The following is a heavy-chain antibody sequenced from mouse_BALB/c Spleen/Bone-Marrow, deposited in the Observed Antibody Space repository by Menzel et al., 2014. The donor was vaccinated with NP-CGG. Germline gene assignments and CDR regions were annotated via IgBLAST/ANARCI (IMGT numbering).Heavy chain of an antibody. Sequence: EVKLVESGGGLVQPGGSLKLSCAASGFTFXSYGMSWVRQTPDKRLELVATINSNGGSTYYPDSVKGRFTISRDNAKNTLYLQMSSLKSEDTAMYYCARDGSSYEGNYFDYWGQGTTLTVSS. CDR1: GFTFXSYG. J-gene: IGHJ2*01. CDR2: INSNGGST. CDR3: ARDGSSYEGNYFDY. V-gene: IGHV5-6-3*01. D-gene: IGHD1-1*01.